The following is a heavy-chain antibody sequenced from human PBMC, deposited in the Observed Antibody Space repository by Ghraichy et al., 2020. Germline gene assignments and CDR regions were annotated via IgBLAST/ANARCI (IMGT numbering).Heavy chain of an antibody. Sequence: SETLSLTCGVIGGSFSGYPFSWVRQSREKGLEWIGEINHSGETKYNPSLRSQVTISLDSSRRQISLRMTSVTVADTAFYYCARGFSGPMYSLNYWGQGTLVTISS. D-gene: IGHD2-8*01. J-gene: IGHJ4*02. V-gene: IGHV4-34*01. CDR2: INHSGET. CDR3: ARGFSGPMYSLNY. CDR1: GGSFSGYP.